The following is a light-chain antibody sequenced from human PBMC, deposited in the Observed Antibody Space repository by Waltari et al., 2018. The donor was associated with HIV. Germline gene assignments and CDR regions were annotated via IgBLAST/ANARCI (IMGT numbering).Light chain of an antibody. V-gene: IGKV1-39*01. CDR1: QTIDNY. J-gene: IGKJ5*01. CDR2: LAS. CDR3: QQTYSPPRT. Sequence: DIQMTQSPSSLSPAIGGTLTITCRASQTIDNYLNWYQYKPGQVPKLLIYLASTLNTGVPSRFSGGGSGTSFSLTVSGVQAEDLATYFCQQTYSPPRTFGQGTRLE.